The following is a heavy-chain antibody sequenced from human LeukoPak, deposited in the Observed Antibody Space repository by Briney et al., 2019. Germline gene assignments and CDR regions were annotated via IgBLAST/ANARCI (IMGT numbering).Heavy chain of an antibody. Sequence: GGSLRLSCAASGFTFSSYSMNWVRQAPGKGLEWVSYISSRSSSIYYADSVKGRFTLSRDNAKNSLYLQMNSLRDEDTAVYYCARGDYGDRDLDYWGQGSLVTVSS. J-gene: IGHJ4*02. CDR2: ISSRSSSI. D-gene: IGHD4-17*01. CDR1: GFTFSSYS. V-gene: IGHV3-48*02. CDR3: ARGDYGDRDLDY.